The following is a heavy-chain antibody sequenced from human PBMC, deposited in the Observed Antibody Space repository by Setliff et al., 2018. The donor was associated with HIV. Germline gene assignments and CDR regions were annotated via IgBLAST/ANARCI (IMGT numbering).Heavy chain of an antibody. CDR3: AKGTGLDVFEI. V-gene: IGHV1-18*01. CDR2: IAGHNGDT. D-gene: IGHD1-1*01. J-gene: IGHJ3*02. CDR1: GYTFISFG. Sequence: ASVKVSCKTSGYTFISFGISWVRQAPGQGLEWMGWIAGHNGDTYYEGKFQGRVTMTTDTSTSTAYMELRSLRSDDTAVYFCAKGTGLDVFEIWGQGTKVTVSS.